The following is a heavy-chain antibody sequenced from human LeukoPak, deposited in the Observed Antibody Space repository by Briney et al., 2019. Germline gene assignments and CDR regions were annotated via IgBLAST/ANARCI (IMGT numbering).Heavy chain of an antibody. CDR1: GGSISSYY. Sequence: PSETLSLTCTVSGGSISSYYWSWIRQPPGKGLEWIGYIYYSGSTNYNPSLKSRATISVDTSKNQFSLKLSSVTAADTAVYYCARIERYSYGNTVNWFDPWGQGTLVTVSS. D-gene: IGHD5-18*01. V-gene: IGHV4-59*08. CDR3: ARIERYSYGNTVNWFDP. J-gene: IGHJ5*02. CDR2: IYYSGST.